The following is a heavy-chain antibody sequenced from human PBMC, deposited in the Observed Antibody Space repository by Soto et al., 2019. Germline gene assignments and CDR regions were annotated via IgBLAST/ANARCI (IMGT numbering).Heavy chain of an antibody. Sequence: PGESLKISCKGSGDTFTSRWIAWVRQMPGKGLELMGLIYPADSDTRYSPSFEGQVTISVDKSIRTAYLQWSSLKASDTAMYYCVRPEAKELGTIRGACDFWGQRTKVTVAS. CDR1: GDTFTSRW. CDR3: VRPEAKELGTIRGACDF. CDR2: IYPADSDT. D-gene: IGHD3-10*01. J-gene: IGHJ3*01. V-gene: IGHV5-51*01.